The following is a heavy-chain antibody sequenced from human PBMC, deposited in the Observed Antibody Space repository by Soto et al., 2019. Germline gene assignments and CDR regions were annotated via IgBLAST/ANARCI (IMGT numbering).Heavy chain of an antibody. Sequence: QVQLQESGPGLVKPSQTLSLTCTVSGGSISSGDYYWSWIRQPPGKGLEWIGYIYYRGSTYYNPSLKRRVTISVDTSKNQFSLKLSSVTAADTAVYYCARVCSRASGYTDAIDYWGQGTLVTVSS. CDR1: GGSISSGDYY. CDR3: ARVCSRASGYTDAIDY. V-gene: IGHV4-30-4*01. CDR2: IYYRGST. J-gene: IGHJ4*02. D-gene: IGHD1-1*01.